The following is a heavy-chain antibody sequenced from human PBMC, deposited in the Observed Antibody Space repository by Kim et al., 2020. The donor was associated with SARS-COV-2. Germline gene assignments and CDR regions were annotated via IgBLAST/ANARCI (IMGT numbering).Heavy chain of an antibody. V-gene: IGHV4-34*01. Sequence: SETLSLTCAVYGGSFSGYYWSWIRQPPGKGLEWIGEINHSGSTNYNPSLKSRVTISVDTSKNQFSLKLSSVTAADTAVYYCARGRYYGSGSYYRQYYNWFDPWGQGTLVTVSS. D-gene: IGHD3-10*01. CDR3: ARGRYYGSGSYYRQYYNWFDP. CDR1: GGSFSGYY. J-gene: IGHJ5*02. CDR2: INHSGST.